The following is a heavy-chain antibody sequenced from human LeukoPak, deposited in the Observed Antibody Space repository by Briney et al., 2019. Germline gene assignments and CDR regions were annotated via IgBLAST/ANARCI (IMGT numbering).Heavy chain of an antibody. V-gene: IGHV4-4*07. Sequence: SETLSLTCTVSGGSISSHYWSWIRQPAGKGLEWIGRIYTCGSTNYNPSLKSRVTMSVDTSKNQFSLKLSSVTAADTAVYYCARDEFTTDSNYFDYWGQGTLVTVSS. CDR3: ARDEFTTDSNYFDY. D-gene: IGHD3-22*01. J-gene: IGHJ4*02. CDR1: GGSISSHY. CDR2: IYTCGST.